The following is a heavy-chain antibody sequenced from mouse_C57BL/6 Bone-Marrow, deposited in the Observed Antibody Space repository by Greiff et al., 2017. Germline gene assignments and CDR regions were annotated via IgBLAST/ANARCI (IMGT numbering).Heavy chain of an antibody. J-gene: IGHJ2*01. V-gene: IGHV5-9*01. CDR2: ISGGGGNT. Sequence: EVQRVESGGGLVKPGGSLKLSCAASGFTFSSYTMSWVRQTPEKRLEWVATISGGGGNTYYPDSVKGRFTISRDNAKNTLYLQMSSLRSEDTALYYCARKIITTVVAKKLYFDYWGQGTTLTVSS. CDR3: ARKIITTVVAKKLYFDY. CDR1: GFTFSSYT. D-gene: IGHD1-1*01.